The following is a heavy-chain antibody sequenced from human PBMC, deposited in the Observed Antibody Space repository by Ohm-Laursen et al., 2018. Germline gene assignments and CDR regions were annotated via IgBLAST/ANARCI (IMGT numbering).Heavy chain of an antibody. CDR1: GDSVSSDSGA. CDR2: THYSSKWVY. Sequence: SQTLSLTCVISGDSVSSDSGAWNWIRQSPSRGLEWLGRTHYSSKWVYDYAVSVKSRITITPDTSKNRFSLQLNSVTPEDSAVYYCSRGQRNYYAMDVWGQGTTVTVSS. V-gene: IGHV6-1*01. J-gene: IGHJ6*02. D-gene: IGHD1-1*01. CDR3: SRGQRNYYAMDV.